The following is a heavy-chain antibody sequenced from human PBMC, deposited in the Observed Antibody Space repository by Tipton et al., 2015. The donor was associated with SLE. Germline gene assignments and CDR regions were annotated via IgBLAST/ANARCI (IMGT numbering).Heavy chain of an antibody. D-gene: IGHD1-26*01. CDR2: ISSSSSYI. CDR1: GFTFSSYS. J-gene: IGHJ3*02. V-gene: IGHV3-21*01. Sequence: SLRLSCAASGFTFSSYSMNWVRQAPGKGLEWVSSISSSSSYIYYADSVKGRFTISRDNAKNSLYLQMNSLRAEDTAVYYRARGKVGANGAFDIWGQGTMVTVSS. CDR3: ARGKVGANGAFDI.